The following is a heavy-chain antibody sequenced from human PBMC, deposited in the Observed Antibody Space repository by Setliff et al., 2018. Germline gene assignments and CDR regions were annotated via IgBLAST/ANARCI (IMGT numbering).Heavy chain of an antibody. D-gene: IGHD4-17*01. CDR1: GFTFDDYA. Sequence: GGSLRLSCAASGFTFDDYAMQWVRQAPGKGLEWVSYIGESANNIHYADSVKGRFTISRDNAENSLTLQMNSLRVEDTAVYYCSRDLQGSGDYVVDYWGQGTLVTVSS. V-gene: IGHV3-48*03. J-gene: IGHJ4*02. CDR3: SRDLQGSGDYVVDY. CDR2: IGESANNI.